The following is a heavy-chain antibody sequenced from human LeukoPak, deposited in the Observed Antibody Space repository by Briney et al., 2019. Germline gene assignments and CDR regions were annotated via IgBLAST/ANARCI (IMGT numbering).Heavy chain of an antibody. CDR3: AREEERFVSWGYFKY. CDR2: ISHSAHGI. V-gene: IGHV3-23*01. Sequence: PGGSLRLSFAASGFTFSDYYMSWFRQAPGKGLEWVSTISHSAHGIFYTDSVKGRFTVSRDNSNNTVYLQMNSLRAEDTALYYCAREEERFVSWGYFKYWGQGALVTVSS. J-gene: IGHJ4*02. D-gene: IGHD3-10*01. CDR1: GFTFSDYY.